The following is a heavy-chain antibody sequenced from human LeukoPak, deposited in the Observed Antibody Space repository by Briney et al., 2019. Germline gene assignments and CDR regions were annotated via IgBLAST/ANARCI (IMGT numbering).Heavy chain of an antibody. V-gene: IGHV4-34*01. J-gene: IGHJ4*02. D-gene: IGHD6-6*01. CDR1: GGSFSGYY. CDR2: INHSGST. Sequence: SETLSLTCAVYGGSFSGYYWSWIRQPPGKGLEWIGEINHSGSTNYNPSLKSRVTISVDTSKNQFSLKLSSVTAADTAVYYCARRRIIAARHFDYWGQGTLVTVSS. CDR3: ARRRIIAARHFDY.